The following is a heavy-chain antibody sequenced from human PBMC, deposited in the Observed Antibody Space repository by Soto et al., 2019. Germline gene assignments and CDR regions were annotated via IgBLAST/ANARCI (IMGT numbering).Heavy chain of an antibody. CDR1: GGSFSGYY. Sequence: PSETPSLTCAVYGGSFSGYYWSWIRQPPGKGLEWIGEINHSGSTNYNPSLKSRVTISVDTSKNQFSLKLSSVTAADTAVYYCARRSAHVSYCSGGSCYNPNVVTAHIYAFDYWGQGTLVTVSS. CDR3: ARRSAHVSYCSGGSCYNPNVVTAHIYAFDY. CDR2: INHSGST. J-gene: IGHJ4*02. V-gene: IGHV4-34*01. D-gene: IGHD2-15*01.